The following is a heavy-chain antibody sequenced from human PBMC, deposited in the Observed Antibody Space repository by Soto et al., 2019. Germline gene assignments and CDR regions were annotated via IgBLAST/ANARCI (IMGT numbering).Heavy chain of an antibody. D-gene: IGHD3-22*01. V-gene: IGHV3-30*18. Sequence: PGGSLRLSCAASGFTFSSYGMHWVRQAPGKGLEWVAVISYDGSNKYYADSVKGRFTISRDNSKNTLYLQMNSLGAEDTAVYYCAKDHSGRSGYYYPGNYWGQGTLVTVSS. J-gene: IGHJ4*02. CDR2: ISYDGSNK. CDR1: GFTFSSYG. CDR3: AKDHSGRSGYYYPGNY.